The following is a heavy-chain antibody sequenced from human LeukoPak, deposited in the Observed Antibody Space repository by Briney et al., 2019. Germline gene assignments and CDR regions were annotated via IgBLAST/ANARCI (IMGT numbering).Heavy chain of an antibody. V-gene: IGHV3-48*03. Sequence: GGSLRLSCAASGFTLNNYEMNWVRQAPGKGLEWVSYISRSGRIIYYADSVKGRFTISRDDAKNSLYMQMNSLSAEDTALYYGARELVDPAAMEFGPWGKGTLVTVSS. CDR3: ARELVDPAAMEFGP. D-gene: IGHD2-2*01. CDR2: ISRSGRII. CDR1: GFTLNNYE. J-gene: IGHJ5*02.